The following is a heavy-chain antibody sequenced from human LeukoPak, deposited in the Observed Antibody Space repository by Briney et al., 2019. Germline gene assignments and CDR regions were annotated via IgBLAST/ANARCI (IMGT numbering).Heavy chain of an antibody. CDR1: GGSFSGYY. J-gene: IGHJ5*02. V-gene: IGHV4-34*01. Sequence: PSETLSLTCAVYGGSFSGYYWSWIRQPPGKGLEWIGEINHSGSTNYNPSLKSRVTISVDTSKNQFSLKLSSVTAADTAVYYCARGLYSGSSWSRSGNWFDPWGQGTLVTVSS. D-gene: IGHD6-13*01. CDR3: ARGLYSGSSWSRSGNWFDP. CDR2: INHSGST.